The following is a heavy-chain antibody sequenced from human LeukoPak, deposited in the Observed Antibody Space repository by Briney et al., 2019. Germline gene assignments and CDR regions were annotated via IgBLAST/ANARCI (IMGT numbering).Heavy chain of an antibody. CDR3: AREFSWLSSFDY. J-gene: IGHJ4*02. CDR1: GFTFSSYA. Sequence: GGSLRLSCAASGFTFSSYAMHWVRQAPGKGLEWVAVISYDGSNKYYADSVKGRFTISRDNSKNTLYLQMNSLRAEDTAVYYCAREFSWLSSFDYWGQGTLVTVSS. CDR2: ISYDGSNK. V-gene: IGHV3-30-3*01. D-gene: IGHD5-12*01.